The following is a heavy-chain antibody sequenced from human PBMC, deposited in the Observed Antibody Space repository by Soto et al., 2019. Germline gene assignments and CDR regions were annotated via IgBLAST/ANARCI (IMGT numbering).Heavy chain of an antibody. J-gene: IGHJ6*02. Sequence: QVTLKESGPVLVKATETLTLTCIVSDSSLSTARMGVSWLRQPPGKALEWLAHIFSNDEKSHSTSLKSRLTISKDTSKSQVVLTMTNMDPVDTATYYCARISGLVETAIDVWGQGTTVTVSS. CDR3: ARISGLVETAIDV. CDR1: DSSLSTARMG. V-gene: IGHV2-26*01. D-gene: IGHD6-6*01. CDR2: IFSNDEK.